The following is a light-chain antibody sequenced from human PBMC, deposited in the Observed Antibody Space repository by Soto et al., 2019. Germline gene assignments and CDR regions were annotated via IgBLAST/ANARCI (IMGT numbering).Light chain of an antibody. J-gene: IGKJ2*01. CDR1: QSVTTW. Sequence: DIQMTQSPSTLSASVGDRVTITCRASQSVTTWLAWYQQKPGKAPKVLIYKASNLQSGVPSRFSGSGSGTEFTLTISSLQPDDLATYYYQQYKTHSPYTFGQGTKLEIK. CDR3: QQYKTHSPYT. CDR2: KAS. V-gene: IGKV1-5*03.